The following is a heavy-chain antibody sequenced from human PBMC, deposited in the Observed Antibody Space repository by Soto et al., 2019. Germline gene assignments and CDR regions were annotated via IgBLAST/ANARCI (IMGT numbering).Heavy chain of an antibody. CDR2: VNPNTGNT. V-gene: IGHV1-8*01. D-gene: IGHD3-10*01. CDR1: GYTFRSYD. Sequence: QVQLVQSGAEVKKPGASVKVSCTASGYTFRSYDIHWVRQATGQGLEWMGWVNPNTGNTGYAQRFQGRETMTRDISKSTAYMELSRLTSEDTTIYYCARAYGAGSFDFWGPGTLVSVSS. CDR3: ARAYGAGSFDF. J-gene: IGHJ5*01.